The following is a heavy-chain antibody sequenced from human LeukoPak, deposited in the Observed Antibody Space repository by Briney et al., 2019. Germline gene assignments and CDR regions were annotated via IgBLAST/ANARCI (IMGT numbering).Heavy chain of an antibody. CDR3: ARDLCSGGSCYGAFDI. D-gene: IGHD2-15*01. CDR2: IYSGGST. V-gene: IGHV3-53*01. CDR1: GFTVSSNY. Sequence: PGGSLRLSCAASGFTVSSNYMSWVRQAPGKGLEWASVIYSGGSTYYADSVKGRFTISRDNSKNTLYLQMNSLRAEDTAVYYCARDLCSGGSCYGAFDIWGQGTMVTVSS. J-gene: IGHJ3*02.